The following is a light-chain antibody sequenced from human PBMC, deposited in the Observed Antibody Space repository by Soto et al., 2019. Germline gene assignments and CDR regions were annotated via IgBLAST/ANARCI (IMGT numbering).Light chain of an antibody. J-gene: IGKJ1*01. CDR2: GAS. CDR3: QQYNKRPRTT. CDR1: QSVSSN. V-gene: IGKV3-15*01. Sequence: EIVMPQSPATLSASAGERATLSCRASQSVSSNLAWYQQKLGQAPRLLIYGASSLATGIPARFSGSRSGTEFTTTTSSRQSEDFAVYYCQQYNKRPRTTFGQGTKVEIK.